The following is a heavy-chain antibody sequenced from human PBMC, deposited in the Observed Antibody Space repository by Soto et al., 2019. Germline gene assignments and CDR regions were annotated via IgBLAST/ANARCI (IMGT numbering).Heavy chain of an antibody. CDR3: AKDHGTVVTPLGGY. V-gene: IGHV3-23*01. CDR1: GFTFSSYA. Sequence: GGSLRLSCAASGFTFSSYAMSWVRQAPGKGLEWVSAISGSGGSTHYADSVKGRFTISRDNSKNTLYLQMNSLRAEDTAVYYCAKDHGTVVTPLGGYWGQGTLVTVSS. D-gene: IGHD2-21*02. J-gene: IGHJ4*02. CDR2: ISGSGGST.